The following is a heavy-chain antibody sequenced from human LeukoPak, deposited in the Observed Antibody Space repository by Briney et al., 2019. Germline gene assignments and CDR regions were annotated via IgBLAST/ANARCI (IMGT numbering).Heavy chain of an antibody. CDR3: ARHVGFLAAAGYYFDY. CDR2: INHSGST. D-gene: IGHD6-13*01. Sequence: PSETLSLTCAVYGGSFSGYYWSWIRQPPGKGLEWIGEINHSGSTNYNPSLKSRVTISVDTSKNQFSLKLSSVTAADTAVYYCARHVGFLAAAGYYFDYWGQGTLVTVSS. V-gene: IGHV4-34*01. CDR1: GGSFSGYY. J-gene: IGHJ4*02.